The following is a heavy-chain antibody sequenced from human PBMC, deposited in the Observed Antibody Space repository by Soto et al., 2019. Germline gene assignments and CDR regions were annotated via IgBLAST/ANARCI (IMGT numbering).Heavy chain of an antibody. CDR3: ARTGGVMATVIGRAFDI. Sequence: QVQLVQSGAEVKKPGSSVKVSCKASGGTFSSYAISWVRQAPGQGLEWMGGIIPIFGTANYAQKFQGRVTMTADESTSTAYMELSSLRSEDTAVYYCARTGGVMATVIGRAFDIWGQGTMVTVSS. D-gene: IGHD5-18*01. V-gene: IGHV1-69*01. J-gene: IGHJ3*02. CDR2: IIPIFGTA. CDR1: GGTFSSYA.